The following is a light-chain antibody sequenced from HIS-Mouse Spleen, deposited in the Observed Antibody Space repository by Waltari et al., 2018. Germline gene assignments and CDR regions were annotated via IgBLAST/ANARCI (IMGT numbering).Light chain of an antibody. V-gene: IGLV2-8*01. CDR2: EVS. CDR3: SSYAGSNNLGV. Sequence: QSALTQPPSASGSPGQSVTISCTGTSSDVGGYNYVSWYQQHPGKAHQRMIYEVSKRPSGVPDRFSGSKSGNTASLTVSGLQAEDEADYYCSSYAGSNNLGVFGTGTKVTVL. CDR1: SSDVGGYNY. J-gene: IGLJ1*01.